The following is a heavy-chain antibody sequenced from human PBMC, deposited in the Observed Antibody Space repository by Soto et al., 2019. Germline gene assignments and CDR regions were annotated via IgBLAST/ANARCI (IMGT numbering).Heavy chain of an antibody. CDR1: GGTFSSYA. CDR2: IIPIFGTA. D-gene: IGHD3-22*01. CDR3: ARAIVTMKAGTPGGFDI. J-gene: IGHJ3*02. V-gene: IGHV1-69*13. Sequence: SVKVSCKASGGTFSSYAISWVRQAPGQGLEWMGGIIPIFGTANYAQKFQGRVTITADESTSTAYMELSSLRSEDTAVYYCARAIVTMKAGTPGGFDIWGQGTMVTVSS.